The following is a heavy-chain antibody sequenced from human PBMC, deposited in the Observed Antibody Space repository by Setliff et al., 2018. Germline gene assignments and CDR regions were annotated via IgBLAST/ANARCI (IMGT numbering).Heavy chain of an antibody. V-gene: IGHV2-5*01. CDR2: IYWSDDK. CDR3: AHKYGDYVRYFQH. J-gene: IGHJ1*01. D-gene: IGHD4-17*01. CDR1: GFSLSTSGVG. Sequence: SGPTLVNPTRTLTLTCTFSGFSLSTSGVGVGWIRQPPGKALEWLALIYWSDDKRYSPSLKSRLTITKDTSKNQVVLTMTNMDPVDTATYYCAHKYGDYVRYFQHWGQGTLVTVSS.